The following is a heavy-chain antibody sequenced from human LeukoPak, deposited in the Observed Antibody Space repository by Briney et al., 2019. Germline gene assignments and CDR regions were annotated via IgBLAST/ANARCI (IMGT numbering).Heavy chain of an antibody. CDR1: GGSISSSNW. CDR3: AITYYYGSGSYLDMDV. Sequence: SETLSLTCAVSGGSISSSNWWSWVRQPPGKGLEWIGEIYHSGSTNYNPSLKSRVTISVDTSKNQFSLKLSSVTAADTAVYYCAITYYYGSGSYLDMDVWGKGTTVTISS. D-gene: IGHD3-10*01. V-gene: IGHV4-4*02. J-gene: IGHJ6*03. CDR2: IYHSGST.